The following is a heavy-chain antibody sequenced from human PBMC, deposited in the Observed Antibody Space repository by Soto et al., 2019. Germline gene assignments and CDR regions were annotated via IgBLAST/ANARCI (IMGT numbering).Heavy chain of an antibody. V-gene: IGHV1-69*01. J-gene: IGHJ5*02. Sequence: QVQLVQSGAEVKKPGSSVKVSCKASGGTFSSYAISWVRQAPGQGLEWMGGIIPIFGTANYAQKFKGRVTITADEATSTAYMELSSLRSEDTDVYYCARRVSSRWRTPWFDPWGQGTLVTVSS. CDR1: GGTFSSYA. CDR2: IIPIFGTA. D-gene: IGHD6-13*01. CDR3: ARRVSSRWRTPWFDP.